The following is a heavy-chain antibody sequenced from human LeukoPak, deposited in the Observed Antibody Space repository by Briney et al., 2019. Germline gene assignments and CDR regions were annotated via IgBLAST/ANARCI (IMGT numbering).Heavy chain of an antibody. CDR2: IYYSGST. CDR3: AGSTSSVHDAFDI. D-gene: IGHD6-6*01. V-gene: IGHV4-59*01. J-gene: IGHJ3*02. CDR1: GFTFSTYW. Sequence: GSLRLSCAASGFTFSTYWMHWVRQAPGKGLEWIAYIYYSGSTNYNPSLKSRVTISLDTSKNNVSLKLSSVTAADTAVYYCAGSTSSVHDAFDIWGQGTMVTVSS.